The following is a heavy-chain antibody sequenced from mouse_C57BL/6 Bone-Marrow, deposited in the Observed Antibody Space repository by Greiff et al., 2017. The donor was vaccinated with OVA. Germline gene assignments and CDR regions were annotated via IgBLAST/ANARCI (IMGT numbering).Heavy chain of an antibody. V-gene: IGHV14-2*01. CDR1: GFNIKDYY. CDR3: ARRYYSNPYAMDY. CDR2: IDPEDGET. D-gene: IGHD2-5*01. Sequence: VHVKQSGAELVKPGASVKLSCTASGFNIKDYYMHWVKQRTEQGLEWIGRIDPEDGETKYAPKFQGKATITADTSSNTAYLQLSSLTSEDTAVYYCARRYYSNPYAMDYWGQGTSVTVSS. J-gene: IGHJ4*01.